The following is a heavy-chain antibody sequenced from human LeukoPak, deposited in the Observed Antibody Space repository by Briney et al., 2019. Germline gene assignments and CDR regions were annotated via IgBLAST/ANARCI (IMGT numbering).Heavy chain of an antibody. D-gene: IGHD3-3*01. CDR2: INHSGST. CDR1: GGSFSGYY. CDR3: ARDGVSIWSGYSYNWFDP. J-gene: IGHJ5*02. Sequence: SETLSLTCAVYGGSFSGYYWSWIRQPPGKGLEWIGEINHSGSTNYNPSLKSRVTISVDTSKNQFSLKLSSVTAADTAVYYCARDGVSIWSGYSYNWFDPWGQRTLVTVSS. V-gene: IGHV4-34*01.